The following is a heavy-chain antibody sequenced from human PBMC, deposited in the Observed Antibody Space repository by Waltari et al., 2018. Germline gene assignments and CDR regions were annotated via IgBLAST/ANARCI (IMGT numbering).Heavy chain of an antibody. CDR3: ARQGGDYYGMDV. Sequence: QVQLQESGPGLVKPSETLSLTCTVSGGSISSHYWTWIRQPPGKGMEWIGYIYYRGSTNATPSGTMRVSLSVDPSKNQFSLMLSSVTAADTAVYYCARQGGDYYGMDVWGQGTTVTVAS. J-gene: IGHJ6*02. CDR2: IYYRGST. V-gene: IGHV4-59*11. D-gene: IGHD6-25*01. CDR1: GGSISSHY.